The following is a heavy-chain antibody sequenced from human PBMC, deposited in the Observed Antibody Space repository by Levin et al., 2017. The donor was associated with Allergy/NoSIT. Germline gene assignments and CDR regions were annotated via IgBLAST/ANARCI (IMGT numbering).Heavy chain of an antibody. CDR1: GGSIRSGDYY. V-gene: IGHV4-30-4*01. CDR3: ARERSGSYSDYDY. D-gene: IGHD1-26*01. Sequence: SQTLSLTCTVSGGSIRSGDYYWSWIRQPPGKGLEWIGYIYYSGSTYYNPSLKSRVTISVDTSKNQFSLKLSSVTAADTAVYYCARERSGSYSDYDYWGQGTLVTVSS. J-gene: IGHJ4*02. CDR2: IYYSGST.